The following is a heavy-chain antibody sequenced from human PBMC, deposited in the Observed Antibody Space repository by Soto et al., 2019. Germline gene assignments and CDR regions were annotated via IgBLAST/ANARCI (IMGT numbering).Heavy chain of an antibody. D-gene: IGHD5-18*01. CDR3: ARDFLQLALSTHNWFDP. Sequence: ASVKVSCKASGGTFSSYAISWVRQAPGQGLEWMGWISAYNGNTNYAQKLQGRVTMTTDTSTSTAYMELRSLRSDDTAVYYCARDFLQLALSTHNWFDPWGQGTLVTVSS. CDR2: ISAYNGNT. V-gene: IGHV1-18*01. J-gene: IGHJ5*02. CDR1: GGTFSSYA.